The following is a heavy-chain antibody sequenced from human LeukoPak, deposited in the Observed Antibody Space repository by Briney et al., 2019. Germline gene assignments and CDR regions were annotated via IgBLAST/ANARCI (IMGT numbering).Heavy chain of an antibody. CDR1: GFTFSTFA. CDR3: AKDRGY. V-gene: IGHV3-23*01. Sequence: GSLSLSCAASGFTFSTFAMSWVRQAPGKGLKWVSAITSAGSTYYAESVKGRFTISRDNSKNTLYLQMNSLRADDTAVYYCAKDRGYWGQGTLVTVSS. J-gene: IGHJ4*02. CDR2: ITSAGST.